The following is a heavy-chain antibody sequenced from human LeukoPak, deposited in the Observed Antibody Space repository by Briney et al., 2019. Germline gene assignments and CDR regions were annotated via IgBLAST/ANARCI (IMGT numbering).Heavy chain of an antibody. Sequence: GGSLRLSCAASGFTFSSYAMSWVRQAPGKGLEWVAVISYDGSNKYYADSVKGRFTISRDNSKNTLYLQMNSLRAEDTAVYYCARDASTVTTFAFDIWGQGTMVTVSS. J-gene: IGHJ3*02. CDR1: GFTFSSYA. D-gene: IGHD4-17*01. CDR2: ISYDGSNK. CDR3: ARDASTVTTFAFDI. V-gene: IGHV3-30-3*01.